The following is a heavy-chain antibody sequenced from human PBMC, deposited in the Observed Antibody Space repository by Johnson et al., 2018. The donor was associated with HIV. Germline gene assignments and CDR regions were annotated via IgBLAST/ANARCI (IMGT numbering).Heavy chain of an antibody. D-gene: IGHD4/OR15-4a*01. CDR3: AREREDYGLDI. V-gene: IGHV3-30*04. J-gene: IGHJ3*02. Sequence: QVQLVESGGGVVQPGKSLRLSCVASAFAFSSYAMHWVRQTPGKGLEWVAVISSDGSNKYFADSVKGRSTIPRDNSKNTLYLQMNSRRAEDTAVYYRAREREDYGLDIWGQGTMVTVSS. CDR2: ISSDGSNK. CDR1: AFAFSSYA.